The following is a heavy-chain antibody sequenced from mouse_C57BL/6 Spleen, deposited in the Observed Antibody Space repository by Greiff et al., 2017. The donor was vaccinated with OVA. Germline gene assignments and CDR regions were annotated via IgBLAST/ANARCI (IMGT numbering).Heavy chain of an antibody. V-gene: IGHV1-15*01. Sequence: QVQLQQSGAELVRPGASVTLSCKASGYTFTDYEMHWVKQTPVHGLEWIGAIDPETGGTAYNQKFKGKAILTADKSSSTAYMELRSLTSEDSAVYYCTRSDYGYEGVWFAYWGQGTLVTVSA. D-gene: IGHD2-2*01. CDR3: TRSDYGYEGVWFAY. CDR2: IDPETGGT. CDR1: GYTFTDYE. J-gene: IGHJ3*01.